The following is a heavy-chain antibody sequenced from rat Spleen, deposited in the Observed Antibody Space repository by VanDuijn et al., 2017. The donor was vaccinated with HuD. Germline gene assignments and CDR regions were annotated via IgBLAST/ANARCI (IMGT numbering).Heavy chain of an antibody. CDR1: GFTFSSHG. D-gene: IGHD1-11*01. J-gene: IGHJ2*01. V-gene: IGHV5-62*01. Sequence: VQLVESGGGLVQPGKSLKLSCSASGFTFSSHGMHWIRQAPGKGLDWVAYISISSGTVYADAVKERFTISRDNAKNTLYLQLNSLKSEDTAIYYCARDPSNYGGYRFDYWGHGVMVTVSS. CDR2: ISISSGT. CDR3: ARDPSNYGGYRFDY.